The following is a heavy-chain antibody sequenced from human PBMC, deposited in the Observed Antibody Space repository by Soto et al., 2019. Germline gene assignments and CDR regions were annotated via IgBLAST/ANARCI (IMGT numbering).Heavy chain of an antibody. CDR2: ISGSGGST. D-gene: IGHD3-22*01. CDR3: AKNYDSSGYSLPNAFDI. CDR1: GFTFRSYG. J-gene: IGHJ3*02. V-gene: IGHV3-23*01. Sequence: PGGSLRLSCAASGFTFRSYGMGWVRQAPGKGLEWVSAISGSGGSTYYADSVKGRFTISRDNSKNTLYLLMNSLRAEDTAVYHCAKNYDSSGYSLPNAFDIWGQGTMVTVSS.